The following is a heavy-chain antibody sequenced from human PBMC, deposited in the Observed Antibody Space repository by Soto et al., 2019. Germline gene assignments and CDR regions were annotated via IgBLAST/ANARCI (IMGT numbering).Heavy chain of an antibody. J-gene: IGHJ4*02. CDR3: AKDHWGSY. V-gene: IGHV3-23*01. CDR2: ISGSGDST. CDR1: GFTFSTYA. Sequence: LRLSCAASGFTFSTYAMSWVRQAPGKGLEWVSAISGSGDSTYYADSVKGRFTISRDNSKNTLYLQMTTLRAEDTALYHCAKDHWGSYSGQGTLVTVSS. D-gene: IGHD3-16*01.